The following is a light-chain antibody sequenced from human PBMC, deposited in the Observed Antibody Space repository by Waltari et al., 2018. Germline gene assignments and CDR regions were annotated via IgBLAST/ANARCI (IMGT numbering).Light chain of an antibody. V-gene: IGKV3-20*01. CDR1: QSVSSSY. Sequence: EIVLTQSPGTLSLSPGERATLSCRASQSVSSSYLAWYQQKPGQAPRFLILGASNRATGIPDRFSGSGSGTDFTLTISRLEPEDFAVYYCQQYGSSPWTFGQGTKVEIK. CDR2: GAS. J-gene: IGKJ1*01. CDR3: QQYGSSPWT.